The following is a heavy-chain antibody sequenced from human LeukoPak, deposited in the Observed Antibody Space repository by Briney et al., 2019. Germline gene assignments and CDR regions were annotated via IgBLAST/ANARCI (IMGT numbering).Heavy chain of an antibody. CDR3: ARAEGVTTLLIDY. Sequence: NPGGSLRLSCAASGFTLSSYSMNWVRQAPGKGLEWVSSISSSSSYIYYADSVKGRFTISRDNAKNSLYLQMNSLRAEDTAVYYCARAEGVTTLLIDYWGQGTLVTVSS. D-gene: IGHD4-17*01. V-gene: IGHV3-21*01. J-gene: IGHJ4*02. CDR2: ISSSSSYI. CDR1: GFTLSSYS.